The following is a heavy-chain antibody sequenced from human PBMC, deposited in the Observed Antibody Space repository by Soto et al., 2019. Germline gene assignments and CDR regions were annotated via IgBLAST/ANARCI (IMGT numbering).Heavy chain of an antibody. Sequence: ASVKVSCKASGYTFTSYGISWVRQAPGQGLEWMGWINANNGNTSYAQKIQGRVNMTTNTSTSTAYMELRSLRSDDTAVYYCARGAYCSSTSCYPYDAFDIWGQGTMVTVSS. CDR2: INANNGNT. D-gene: IGHD2-2*01. J-gene: IGHJ3*02. V-gene: IGHV1-18*01. CDR1: GYTFTSYG. CDR3: ARGAYCSSTSCYPYDAFDI.